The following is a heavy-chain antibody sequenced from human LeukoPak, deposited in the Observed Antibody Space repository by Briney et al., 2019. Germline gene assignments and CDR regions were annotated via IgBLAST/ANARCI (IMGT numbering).Heavy chain of an antibody. CDR1: GFTFSSYA. Sequence: GGSLRLSCAASGFTFSSYAMSWVRQAPGKGLEWVSGISGSGGSTYYADSVKGRFTISRDNSKNTLYLQMNSLKAEDTAVYYCAKDLMMGATTGDYWGQGTLVTVSS. V-gene: IGHV3-23*01. CDR2: ISGSGGST. D-gene: IGHD1-26*01. J-gene: IGHJ4*02. CDR3: AKDLMMGATTGDY.